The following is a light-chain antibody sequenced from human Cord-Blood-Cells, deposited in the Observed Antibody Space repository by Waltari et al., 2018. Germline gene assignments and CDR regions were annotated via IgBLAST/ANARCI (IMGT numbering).Light chain of an antibody. J-gene: IGLJ2*01. V-gene: IGLV2-18*02. Sequence: QSALTQPPSVSGSPGQSVTISCTGTSSDVGRDNRVSWYQQPPGTAPKLMIYEVSNRPSGVPDRFSGSKSGNTASLTISGLQAEDEADYYCSSYTSSSTVVFGGGTKLTVL. CDR1: SSDVGRDNR. CDR2: EVS. CDR3: SSYTSSSTVV.